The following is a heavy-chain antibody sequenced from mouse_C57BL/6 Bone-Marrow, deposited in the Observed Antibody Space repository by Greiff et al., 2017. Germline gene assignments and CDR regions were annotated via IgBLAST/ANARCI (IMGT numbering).Heavy chain of an antibody. CDR2: ISSGSSTI. Sequence: EVQVVESGGGLVKPGGSLKLSCAASGFTFSDYGMHWVRQAPEKGLEWVAYISSGSSTIYYADTVKGRFTISRDNAKNTLFLQMTSLRSEDTAMYYCAKSYYYGSSFDYWGQGTTLTVSS. V-gene: IGHV5-17*01. CDR3: AKSYYYGSSFDY. CDR1: GFTFSDYG. J-gene: IGHJ2*01. D-gene: IGHD1-1*01.